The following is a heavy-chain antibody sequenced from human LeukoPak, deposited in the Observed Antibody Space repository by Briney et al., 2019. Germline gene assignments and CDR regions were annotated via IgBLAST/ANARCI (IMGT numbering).Heavy chain of an antibody. D-gene: IGHD6-6*01. CDR1: GGTFSSYA. J-gene: IGHJ4*02. V-gene: IGHV1-69*01. Sequence: ASVKVSRKASGGTFSSYAISWVRQAPGQGLEWMGGIIPIFGTANYAQKFQGRVTITADESTSTAYMELSSLRSEDTAVYYCARGSIAARPNYFDYWGQGTLVTVSS. CDR3: ARGSIAARPNYFDY. CDR2: IIPIFGTA.